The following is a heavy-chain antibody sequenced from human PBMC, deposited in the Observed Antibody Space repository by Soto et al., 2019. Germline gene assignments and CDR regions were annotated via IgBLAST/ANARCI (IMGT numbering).Heavy chain of an antibody. J-gene: IGHJ2*01. CDR3: TREGYSSSWYWYFDL. D-gene: IGHD6-13*01. Sequence: GGSLRLSCTASGFTFGDYAMSWFRQAPGKGLEWVGFIRSKAYGGTTEYAASVKGRFTISRDDSKSIAYLQMNSLKTEDTAVYYCTREGYSSSWYWYFDLWGRGTLVTVSS. V-gene: IGHV3-49*03. CDR1: GFTFGDYA. CDR2: IRSKAYGGTT.